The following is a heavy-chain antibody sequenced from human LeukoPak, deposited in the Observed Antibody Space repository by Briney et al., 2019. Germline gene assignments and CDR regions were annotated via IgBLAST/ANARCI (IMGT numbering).Heavy chain of an antibody. J-gene: IGHJ3*02. CDR3: AVNTGTDAFDI. CDR2: ISSSSSII. D-gene: IGHD1-1*01. CDR1: GFTFSSYS. V-gene: IGHV3-48*01. Sequence: GGSLRLSCAASGFTFSSYSMNWVRQAPGKGLEWVSYISSSSSIIYYADSVKGRFTISRDNAKNSLYLQMNSLRAEDTAVYYCAVNTGTDAFDIWGQGTMVTVSS.